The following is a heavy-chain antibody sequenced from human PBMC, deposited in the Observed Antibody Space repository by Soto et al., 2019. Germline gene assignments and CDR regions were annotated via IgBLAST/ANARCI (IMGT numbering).Heavy chain of an antibody. CDR2: ISTNGGST. V-gene: IGHV3-64D*06. CDR1: GFTFSSYA. CDR3: VKGEYYYDSSGYYPLDY. Sequence: GGSLRLSCSASGFTFSSYAMHWVRQAPGKGLEYVSSISTNGGSTHYADSVKGRFTISRDNSKNTQYLQMSSLRADDTAVYYCVKGEYYYDSSGYYPLDYWGLGT. J-gene: IGHJ4*02. D-gene: IGHD3-22*01.